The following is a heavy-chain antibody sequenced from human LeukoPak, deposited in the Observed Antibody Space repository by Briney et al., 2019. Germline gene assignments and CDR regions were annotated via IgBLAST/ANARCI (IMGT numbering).Heavy chain of an antibody. CDR2: IYTSGST. D-gene: IGHD6-6*01. V-gene: IGHV4-4*07. CDR3: ARDIAARPWWYFDL. J-gene: IGHJ2*01. CDR1: GGSISSYY. Sequence: ETLSLTCTVSGGSISSYYWSWIRQPAGKGLEWIGRIYTSGSTNYNPSLKSRVTMSVDTSKNQFSLKLSSVTAADTAVYYCARDIAARPWWYFDLWGRGTLVTVSS.